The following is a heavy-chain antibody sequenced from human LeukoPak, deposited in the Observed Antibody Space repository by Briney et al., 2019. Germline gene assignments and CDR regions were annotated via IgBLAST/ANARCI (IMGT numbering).Heavy chain of an antibody. J-gene: IGHJ3*01. CDR2: GYGGTR. V-gene: IGHV3-49*04. CDR1: GFIFSDYS. CDR3: ISWISTDGLKA. D-gene: IGHD2-2*03. Sequence: GGSLRLSCTVSGFIFSDYSMSWVRQAPGKGLEWVGFGYGGTREYAASVKGRFTISREDSKSIAYLQMNRLKTEDTAVYYCISWISTDGLKAWGQGTMVTVSS.